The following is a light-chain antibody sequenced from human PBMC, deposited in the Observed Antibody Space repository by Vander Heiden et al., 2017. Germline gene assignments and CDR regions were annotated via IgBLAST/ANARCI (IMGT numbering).Light chain of an antibody. Sequence: SYELTQPPSVSVSPAQTASITCSGDKLGDKYACWYQQKPGQSPVLVIYQDSKRPSGIPERFSGSNSGNTATLTISGTQAMDEADYYCQAWDSSPVVFGGGTKLTVL. V-gene: IGLV3-1*01. CDR3: QAWDSSPVV. CDR1: KLGDKY. CDR2: QDS. J-gene: IGLJ2*01.